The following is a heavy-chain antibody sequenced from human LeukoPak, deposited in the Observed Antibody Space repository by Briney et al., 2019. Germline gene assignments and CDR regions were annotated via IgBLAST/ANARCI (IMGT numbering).Heavy chain of an antibody. Sequence: GGSLRLSCAASGFTFSSYAMSWVRQAPGKGLEWVSSISSSSSYIYYADSVKGRFTISRDNAKNSLYLQMNSLRAEDTAVYYCARDRFNGTYNVNWGQGTLVTVSS. D-gene: IGHD1-26*01. J-gene: IGHJ4*02. CDR2: ISSSSSYI. CDR1: GFTFSSYA. CDR3: ARDRFNGTYNVN. V-gene: IGHV3-21*01.